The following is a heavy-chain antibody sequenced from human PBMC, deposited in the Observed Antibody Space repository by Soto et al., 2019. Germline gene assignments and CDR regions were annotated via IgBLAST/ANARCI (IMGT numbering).Heavy chain of an antibody. Sequence: SGGSLRLSCASSGLSFDDYAMHLVRQAPGKGLEWVSGISWNSGTIGYADSVKGRFTISRDNAKNSLYLQMNSLRAEDTALYYCAKSTGGTANGMGVWGQGTTVTVSS. CDR1: GLSFDDYA. CDR3: AKSTGGTANGMGV. V-gene: IGHV3-9*01. CDR2: ISWNSGTI. D-gene: IGHD2-8*02. J-gene: IGHJ6*02.